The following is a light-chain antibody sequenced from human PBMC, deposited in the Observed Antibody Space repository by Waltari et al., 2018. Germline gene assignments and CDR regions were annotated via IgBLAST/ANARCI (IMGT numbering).Light chain of an antibody. CDR3: QHYNNWPPMYT. Sequence: EIVMTQSPATLSVSPGERATLSCRASQSVNNFLAWYQKKPGQAPRLRIYGASTRATGIPARFSGSGSGTVFTLTISSLHSEDFAVYYCQHYNNWPPMYTFGQGTKLEIK. CDR1: QSVNNF. CDR2: GAS. V-gene: IGKV3-15*01. J-gene: IGKJ2*01.